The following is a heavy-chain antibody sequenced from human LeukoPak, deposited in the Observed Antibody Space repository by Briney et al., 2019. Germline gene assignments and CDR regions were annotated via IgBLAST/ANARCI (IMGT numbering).Heavy chain of an antibody. Sequence: PGGSLRLSCAASGFTFSSYAMSWVRQAPGKGLEWVSAISGSGGSTYYADSVKGRFTISRDNSKNTLYLQMNSLGAEDTAVYYCAKVGDYGGNSGSEVDSHYYYMDVWGKGTTVTVSS. J-gene: IGHJ6*03. CDR1: GFTFSSYA. V-gene: IGHV3-23*01. CDR2: ISGSGGST. CDR3: AKVGDYGGNSGSEVDSHYYYMDV. D-gene: IGHD4-23*01.